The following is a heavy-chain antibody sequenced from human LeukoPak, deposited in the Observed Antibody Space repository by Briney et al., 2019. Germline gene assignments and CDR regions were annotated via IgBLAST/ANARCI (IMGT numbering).Heavy chain of an antibody. CDR1: GYTLTGYY. Sequence: ASVKVSCKASGYTLTGYYIHWVRQAPGQGLEWMGWINPNSGGTNYAQKFQGRVTMTRDTSISTAYMELSRLRSDDTAVYYCASLARHDYGTNSTQFDYWGQGTLVTVSS. J-gene: IGHJ4*02. D-gene: IGHD4-23*01. CDR3: ASLARHDYGTNSTQFDY. V-gene: IGHV1-2*02. CDR2: INPNSGGT.